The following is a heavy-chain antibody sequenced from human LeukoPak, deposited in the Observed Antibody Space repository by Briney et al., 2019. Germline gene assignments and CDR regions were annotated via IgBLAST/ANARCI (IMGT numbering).Heavy chain of an antibody. Sequence: PGGSLRLSCAASGFTFSDYYMGWIRQAPGKGLEWVSYISSSGSTIYYADSVKGRFTISRDNAKNSLYLQMNSLRAEDTAVYYCARDTVVTPIPIDYWGQGTLVTVSS. J-gene: IGHJ4*02. CDR2: ISSSGSTI. V-gene: IGHV3-11*01. CDR1: GFTFSDYY. CDR3: ARDTVVTPIPIDY. D-gene: IGHD4-23*01.